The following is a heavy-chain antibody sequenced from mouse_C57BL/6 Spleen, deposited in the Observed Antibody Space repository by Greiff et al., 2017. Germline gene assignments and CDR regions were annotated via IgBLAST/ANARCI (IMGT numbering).Heavy chain of an antibody. V-gene: IGHV3-6*01. J-gene: IGHJ3*01. D-gene: IGHD2-1*01. CDR2: ISYDGSN. Sequence: EVQLQQSGPGLVKPSQSLSLTCSVTGYYITSGYYWNWIRQIPGNQLEWMGYISYDGSNNYNPSLKNRISITRDTSKNQFFLKLNSVTTEDTATYYYASDLQRDGWFAYWGQGTLVTVSA. CDR3: ASDLQRDGWFAY. CDR1: GYYITSGYY.